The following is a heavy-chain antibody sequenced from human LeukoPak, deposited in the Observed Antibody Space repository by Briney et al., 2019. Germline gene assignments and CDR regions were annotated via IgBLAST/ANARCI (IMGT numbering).Heavy chain of an antibody. J-gene: IGHJ4*02. V-gene: IGHV4-59*08. Sequence: SETLSLTCTVSGGSISTYYWSWIRQPPGKGLEWIGYISYSGSTNYNPSLKSRVTISLDTSKNQFALKLSSVAAADTAVYYCARSIIGTRSKFDYWGQGTLVTVSS. D-gene: IGHD1/OR15-1a*01. CDR2: ISYSGST. CDR3: ARSIIGTRSKFDY. CDR1: GGSISTYY.